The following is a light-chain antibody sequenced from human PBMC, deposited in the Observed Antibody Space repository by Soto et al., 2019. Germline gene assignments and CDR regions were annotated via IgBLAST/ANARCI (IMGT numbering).Light chain of an antibody. CDR3: QQLNSYPIT. J-gene: IGKJ5*01. CDR1: QGLSTY. V-gene: IGKV1-9*01. CDR2: AAS. Sequence: QLTQSPSSLSASVGDRVTITCRASQGLSTYLAWYQQKPGTAPKLLIYAASTLQSGVPSRFSGSGSGTDFTLTISSLQPEDFATYYCQQLNSYPITFGQGTRLEIK.